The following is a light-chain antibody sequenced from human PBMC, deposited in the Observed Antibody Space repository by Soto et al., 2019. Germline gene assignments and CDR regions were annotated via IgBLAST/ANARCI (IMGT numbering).Light chain of an antibody. Sequence: EIVMTPSPATLSVSPGERATLSCRASQSVSSNLAWYQQKPGQAPSLLIYAASTRAAGVPARFSGSGSGTEFTLTISSLQSEDFAVYFCQQYADWPKTFGQGTKVDIK. J-gene: IGKJ1*01. CDR1: QSVSSN. V-gene: IGKV3-15*01. CDR2: AAS. CDR3: QQYADWPKT.